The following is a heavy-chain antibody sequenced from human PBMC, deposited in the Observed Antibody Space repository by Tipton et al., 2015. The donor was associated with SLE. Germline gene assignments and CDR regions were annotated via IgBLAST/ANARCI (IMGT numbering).Heavy chain of an antibody. Sequence: TLSLTCTVSGGSISSYYWSWIRQPAGKGLEWIGRIYTSGSTNYNPSLKSRVTMSVDTSKNQFSLKLRSVTAADTAVYYCAREPYYYDSSGYYVSWFDPWGQGTLVTVSS. CDR2: IYTSGST. CDR3: AREPYYYDSSGYYVSWFDP. V-gene: IGHV4-4*07. D-gene: IGHD3-22*01. CDR1: GGSISSYY. J-gene: IGHJ5*02.